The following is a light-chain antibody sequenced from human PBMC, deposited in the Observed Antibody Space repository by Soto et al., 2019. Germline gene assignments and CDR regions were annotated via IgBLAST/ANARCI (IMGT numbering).Light chain of an antibody. Sequence: EIVLTQSPGTLSLSPGERATLSCRASQSVTSTYLAWYQQKAGQAPRLLIYGASSRATGVPDRFSGNGSGTDFTLTITRLEPEDFALYYCQQYGDSPITFGQGTHWRL. V-gene: IGKV3-20*01. CDR3: QQYGDSPIT. CDR1: QSVTSTY. J-gene: IGKJ5*01. CDR2: GAS.